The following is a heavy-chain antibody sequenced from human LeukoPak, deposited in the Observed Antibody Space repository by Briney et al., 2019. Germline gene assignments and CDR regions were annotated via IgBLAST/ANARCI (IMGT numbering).Heavy chain of an antibody. CDR1: GGSFSGYY. D-gene: IGHD3-22*01. V-gene: IGHV4-34*01. CDR3: ARINYYDSSGYIDY. Sequence: SETLSLTCAVYGGSFSGYYWSWIRQPPGKGLEWIGEIKHSGSTNYNPSLKSRVAISVDTSKNQFSLKLSSVTAADTAVYYCARINYYDSSGYIDYWGQGTLVTVSS. CDR2: IKHSGST. J-gene: IGHJ4*02.